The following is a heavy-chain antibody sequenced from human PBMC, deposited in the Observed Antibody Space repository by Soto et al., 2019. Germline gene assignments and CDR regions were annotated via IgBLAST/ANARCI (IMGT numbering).Heavy chain of an antibody. CDR1: GYTFSSYD. V-gene: IGHV1-8*01. CDR2: MNPKSGYT. CDR3: ARAYGDLDV. D-gene: IGHD2-21*01. Sequence: QVQLVQSGAEVKKPGASVKVSCKASGYTFSSYDINWVRQATGQGLEWMGWMNPKSGYTGYAQKFQGRVTMTRDTSISTAYMEVRSLRSEDTAIYYCARAYGDLDVWGQGTTVTVSS. J-gene: IGHJ6*02.